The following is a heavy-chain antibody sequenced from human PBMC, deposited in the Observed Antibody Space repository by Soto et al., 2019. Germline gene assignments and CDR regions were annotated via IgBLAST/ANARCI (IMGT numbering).Heavy chain of an antibody. D-gene: IGHD3-10*01. CDR2: IYYSGST. V-gene: IGHV4-39*01. CDR1: GGSISSSSYY. Sequence: QLQLQESGPGLVKPSETLSLTCTVSGGSISSSSYYWGWIRQPPGKGLEWIGSIYYSGSTYYNPSLTSRVTISVDTSKNQFSLKLSSVTAADTAVYYCARNLVYYGSGSYYNSECGMDVWGQGTTVTVSS. CDR3: ARNLVYYGSGSYYNSECGMDV. J-gene: IGHJ6*02.